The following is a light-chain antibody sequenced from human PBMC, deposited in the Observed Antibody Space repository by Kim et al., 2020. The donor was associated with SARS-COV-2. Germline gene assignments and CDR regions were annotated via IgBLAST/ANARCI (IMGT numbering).Light chain of an antibody. V-gene: IGKV1-39*01. CDR2: AAS. J-gene: IGKJ5*01. CDR1: QTISTY. CDR3: QQSYSTPGT. Sequence: DIQMNQSPPSLSASVGDRVTITCRASQTISTYLNWYQQKPGKAPKLLIYAASSLQSGVSARFSGSGSGTDFTLTINSLQPEDFATHYCQQSYSTPGTFGQGTRLEIK.